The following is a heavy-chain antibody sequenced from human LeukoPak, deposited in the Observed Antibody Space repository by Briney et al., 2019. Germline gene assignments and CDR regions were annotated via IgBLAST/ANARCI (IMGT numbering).Heavy chain of an antibody. D-gene: IGHD3-10*01. CDR1: GGSFSGYY. J-gene: IGHJ4*02. V-gene: IGHV4-34*01. CDR3: ARAYYGSGSYYDDLFY. CDR2: INHSGST. Sequence: SETLSLTCAVYGGSFSGYYWSWIRQPPGKGLEWIGEINHSGSTNYNPSLKSRVTISVDKSKNQFSLKLSSVTAADTAVYYCARAYYGSGSYYDDLFYWGQGTLVTVSS.